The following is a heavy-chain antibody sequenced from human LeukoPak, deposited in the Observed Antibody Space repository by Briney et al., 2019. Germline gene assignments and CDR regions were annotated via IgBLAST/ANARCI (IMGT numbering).Heavy chain of an antibody. CDR1: GGSISNNNW. D-gene: IGHD4-17*01. J-gene: IGHJ4*02. CDR3: ASLHAVTLNSFDF. V-gene: IGHV4-4*02. Sequence: PSGTLSLTCAVSGGSISNNNWWSWVRQPPGKGLEWIGEIFHSGTTNYNPSLKSRVTILVDKSKNHFSLKLSSVTAAYTAVYYCASLHAVTLNSFDFWGRGTLVTVSS. CDR2: IFHSGTT.